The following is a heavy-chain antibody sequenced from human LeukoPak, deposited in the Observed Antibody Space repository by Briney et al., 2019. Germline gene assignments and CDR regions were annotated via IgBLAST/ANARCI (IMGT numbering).Heavy chain of an antibody. Sequence: GGSLRLSCAASGFTFSSYSMNWVRQAPGKGPEWVSYISSSSSTIYYADSVKGRFTISRDNAKNSLHLQMNSLRAEDTAVYYCARDSSYADVWGKGTTVTVSS. V-gene: IGHV3-48*01. CDR1: GFTFSSYS. D-gene: IGHD4-17*01. CDR3: ARDSSYADV. CDR2: ISSSSSTI. J-gene: IGHJ6*04.